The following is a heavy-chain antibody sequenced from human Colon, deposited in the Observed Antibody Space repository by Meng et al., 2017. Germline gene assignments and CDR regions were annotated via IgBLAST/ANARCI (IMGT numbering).Heavy chain of an antibody. CDR3: ARELNGVMGDACDI. V-gene: IGHV3-48*03. D-gene: IGHD2-8*01. CDR2: ISTSGTTI. Sequence: GESLKISCAASGFTFSSYEMNWVRQAPGKGLEWVSYISTSGTTISYADSVKGRFTISRDNAKNSLYLQMNSLRAEDTAVYYCARELNGVMGDACDIWGQGTVVTVSS. J-gene: IGHJ3*02. CDR1: GFTFSSYE.